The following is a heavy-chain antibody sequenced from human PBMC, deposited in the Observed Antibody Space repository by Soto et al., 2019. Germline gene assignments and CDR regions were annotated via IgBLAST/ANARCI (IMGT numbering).Heavy chain of an antibody. Sequence: QVQLVQSGAEVKKPGSSVKVSCKASGGTFSSYTISWVRQAPGQGLEWMGRIIPILGIANYAQKFQGRVTNTADKPTRTAHMELSSLRSEDTAVNYCAEDTPIRFGYYGMDVWGQGTTVTVSS. CDR1: GGTFSSYT. CDR2: IIPILGIA. V-gene: IGHV1-69*02. CDR3: AEDTPIRFGYYGMDV. D-gene: IGHD3-10*01. J-gene: IGHJ6*02.